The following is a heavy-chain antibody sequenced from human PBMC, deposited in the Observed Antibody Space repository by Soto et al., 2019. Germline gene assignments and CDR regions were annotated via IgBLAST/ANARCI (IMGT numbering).Heavy chain of an antibody. CDR2: IWYDGSNK. J-gene: IGHJ4*02. CDR3: ARELGELPTGIDY. Sequence: QVQLVESGGGVVQPGRSLRLSCAASGFTFSSYGMHWVRQAPGKGLEWVAVIWYDGSNKYYADSVKGRFTNSRDNSNNTRYLQMNSLRAEDTAVYYCARELGELPTGIDYWGQGTLVTVSS. CDR1: GFTFSSYG. V-gene: IGHV3-33*01. D-gene: IGHD1-26*01.